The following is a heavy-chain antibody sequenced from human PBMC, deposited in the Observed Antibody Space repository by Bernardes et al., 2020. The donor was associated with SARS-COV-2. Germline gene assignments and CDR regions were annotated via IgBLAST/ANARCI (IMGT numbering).Heavy chain of an antibody. CDR3: ARSRYNWNDWGFFDY. CDR2: IYYSGST. J-gene: IGHJ4*02. D-gene: IGHD1-1*01. V-gene: IGHV4-59*01. Sequence: SETLSLTCTVSGGSISSYYWSWIRQPPGKGLEWIGYIYYSGSTNYNPSLKSRVTISVDTSKNQFSLKLSSVTAADTAVYYCARSRYNWNDWGFFDYWGQGTLVTVSS. CDR1: GGSISSYY.